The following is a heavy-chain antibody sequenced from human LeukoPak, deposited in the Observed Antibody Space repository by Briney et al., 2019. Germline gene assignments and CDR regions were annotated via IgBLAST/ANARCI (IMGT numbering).Heavy chain of an antibody. V-gene: IGHV4-59*01. J-gene: IGHJ4*02. D-gene: IGHD3-9*01. CDR2: IYYSGST. CDR3: ARGGAGVPGVLS. CDR1: GGSISSYY. Sequence: SETLSLTCTVSGGSISSYYWSWIRQPPGKGLEWIGYIYYSGSTNYNPSLKSRVTISVDTSKNQFSLELSSVTAADTAVYYCARGGAGVPGVLSWGQGTLVTVSS.